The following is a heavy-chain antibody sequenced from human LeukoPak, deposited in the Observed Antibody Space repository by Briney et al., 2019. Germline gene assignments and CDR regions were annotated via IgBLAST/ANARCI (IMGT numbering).Heavy chain of an antibody. V-gene: IGHV3-23*01. CDR1: GFTFSSYA. J-gene: IGHJ4*02. Sequence: GGSLRLSCAASGFTFSSYAMSWVRQAPGKGLEWVSVISGSGGSTYYADSVKGRFTISRDNSKNTLYLQMNSLRAEDTAVYYCAKVLHPRITLLVVDYWGQGTLVTVSS. D-gene: IGHD3-22*01. CDR3: AKVLHPRITLLVVDY. CDR2: ISGSGGST.